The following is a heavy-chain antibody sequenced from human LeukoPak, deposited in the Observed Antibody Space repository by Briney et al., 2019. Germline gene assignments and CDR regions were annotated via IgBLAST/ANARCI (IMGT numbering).Heavy chain of an antibody. D-gene: IGHD3-22*01. CDR1: GFTFISYE. CDR3: ARSSCDSRGYYFFDY. CDR2: ISGAGSTI. Sequence: GGSLRLSCAASGFTFISYEMNWVRQAPGKGLEWVSYISGAGSTINFADSVKGRFTISRDNAKNSSSLHMNSLRAEDTAGYYCARSSCDSRGYYFFDYWGQGTLVTVSS. J-gene: IGHJ4*02. V-gene: IGHV3-48*03.